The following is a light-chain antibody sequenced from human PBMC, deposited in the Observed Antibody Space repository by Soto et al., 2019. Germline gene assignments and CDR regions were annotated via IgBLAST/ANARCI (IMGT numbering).Light chain of an antibody. Sequence: EIVLTQSPATLSLSPGERATLSCRASQSVSSYLAWYQQKPGQAPRLLIYDTSKRATDIPARFSGSGSGTDFTLTISSLEPEDFAVYYCQQRTTWPRSFTFGPGTKVDIK. CDR3: QQRTTWPRSFT. CDR2: DTS. V-gene: IGKV3-11*01. J-gene: IGKJ3*01. CDR1: QSVSSY.